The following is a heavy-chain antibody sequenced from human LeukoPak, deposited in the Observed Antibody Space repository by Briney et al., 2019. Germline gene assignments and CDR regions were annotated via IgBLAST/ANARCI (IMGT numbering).Heavy chain of an antibody. D-gene: IGHD6-13*01. CDR2: INHSGST. J-gene: IGHJ4*02. Sequence: SETLSLTCAVYGGSFSGYYWSWIRQPPGKGLEWIGEINHSGSTNYNPSLKSRVTISVDRSKNQFSLKLSSVTAADTAVYYCARGGNSSASSGAEGYWGQGTLVTASS. CDR3: ARGGNSSASSGAEGY. CDR1: GGSFSGYY. V-gene: IGHV4-34*01.